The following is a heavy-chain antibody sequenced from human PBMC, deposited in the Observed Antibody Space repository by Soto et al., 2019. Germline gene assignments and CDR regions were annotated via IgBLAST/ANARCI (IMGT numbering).Heavy chain of an antibody. CDR3: ARLRGDIAAAVHAGEY. J-gene: IGHJ4*02. CDR2: IYPGDSDT. CDR1: GFNFTSYW. D-gene: IGHD6-13*01. V-gene: IGHV5-51*01. Sequence: ESLKISCKGSGFNFTSYWIGWVRHMPGKGLEWMGIIYPGDSDTRYSPSFQGQVTISADKSISTAYLQWSSLKASDTAMYYCARLRGDIAAAVHAGEYWGQGTLVPGFS.